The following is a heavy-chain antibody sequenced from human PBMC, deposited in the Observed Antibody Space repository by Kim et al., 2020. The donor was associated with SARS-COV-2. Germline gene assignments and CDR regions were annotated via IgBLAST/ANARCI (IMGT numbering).Heavy chain of an antibody. CDR1: GGSFSGYY. CDR3: ARGHDFWSGYSALGMDV. Sequence: SQTLSLTCAVYGGSFSGYYWSWIRQPPGKGLEWIGEINHSGSTNYNPSLKSRVTISVDTSKNQFSLKLSSVTAADTAVYYCARGHDFWSGYSALGMDVWG. J-gene: IGHJ6*02. V-gene: IGHV4-34*01. D-gene: IGHD3-3*01. CDR2: INHSGST.